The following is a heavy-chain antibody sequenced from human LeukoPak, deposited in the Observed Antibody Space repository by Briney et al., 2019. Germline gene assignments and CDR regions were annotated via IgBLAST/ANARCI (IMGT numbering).Heavy chain of an antibody. CDR2: INSNSGGT. D-gene: IGHD2-2*01. CDR3: ARVSTYGCSSTTCLVFDI. Sequence: ASVKVSCKASGYTFTGHYIHWVRQAPGQGLEWMGWINSNSGGTNYAQKFQGRVTITMDTAVSTAYMEVSRLTSDDTAVYYRARVSTYGCSSTTCLVFDIWGQGTVVTVSS. J-gene: IGHJ3*02. V-gene: IGHV1-2*02. CDR1: GYTFTGHY.